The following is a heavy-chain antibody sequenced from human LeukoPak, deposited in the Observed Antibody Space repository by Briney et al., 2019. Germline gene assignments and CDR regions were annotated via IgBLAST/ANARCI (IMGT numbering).Heavy chain of an antibody. Sequence: PGGSLRLSCAASGFTFDDYGMSCVRPAPGKGLEWVSGIKWNGGSTSYADSVKGRFTISRDNAKNSLYLQMNSLRAEDTALYHCARTSRYYDSSGYYHYYFDYWGQGTLVTVSS. V-gene: IGHV3-20*01. CDR1: GFTFDDYG. CDR3: ARTSRYYDSSGYYHYYFDY. CDR2: IKWNGGST. J-gene: IGHJ4*02. D-gene: IGHD3-22*01.